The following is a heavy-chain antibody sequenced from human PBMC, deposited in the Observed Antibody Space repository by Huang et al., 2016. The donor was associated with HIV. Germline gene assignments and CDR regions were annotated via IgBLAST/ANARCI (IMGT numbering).Heavy chain of an antibody. Sequence: QVQLQQWGAGLLRPSETLSLTCAVYGGSFSGYYGTWLRQPPGKGLEWIREINHMESTNDNPSRKSRVTISVDTSRNQFSLTLTSVTAADTAVYYCARGQGGYYYYYMDVWGKGTTVTVSS. V-gene: IGHV4-34*01. CDR2: INHMEST. J-gene: IGHJ6*03. CDR1: GGSFSGYY. CDR3: ARGQGGYYYYYMDV.